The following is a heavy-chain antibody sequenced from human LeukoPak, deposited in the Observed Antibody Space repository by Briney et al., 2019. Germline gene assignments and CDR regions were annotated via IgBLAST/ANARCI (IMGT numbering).Heavy chain of an antibody. Sequence: SETLSLTCDVSGGSFSGHYWSWIRQPPGKGLEWIGEIDQSGNTNYNPSLKRRVTISLDTSKTQFSLRLSSVTAADTAMYYCAAPRTGRHSSSYWPQSAVDYWGQGTLVTVSS. CDR2: IDQSGNT. CDR3: AAPRTGRHSSSYWPQSAVDY. CDR1: GGSFSGHY. D-gene: IGHD6-13*01. J-gene: IGHJ4*02. V-gene: IGHV4-34*01.